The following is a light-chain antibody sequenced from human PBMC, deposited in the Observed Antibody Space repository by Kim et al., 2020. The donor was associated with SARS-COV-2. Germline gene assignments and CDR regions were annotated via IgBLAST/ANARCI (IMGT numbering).Light chain of an antibody. Sequence: SLGQTASITCSGDKLGDKYACWYQQKPGQSPVLVIYQDSKRPSGIPERFSGSNSGNTATLTISGTQAMDEADYYCQAWDSSTADVVFGGGTQLTVL. CDR1: KLGDKY. V-gene: IGLV3-1*01. CDR3: QAWDSSTADVV. J-gene: IGLJ2*01. CDR2: QDS.